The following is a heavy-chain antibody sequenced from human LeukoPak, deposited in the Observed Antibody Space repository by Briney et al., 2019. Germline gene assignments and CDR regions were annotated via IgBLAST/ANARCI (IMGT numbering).Heavy chain of an antibody. V-gene: IGHV3-64*04. CDR3: AKSGYSSGWFRAFDI. CDR2: VSSDWGTT. D-gene: IGHD6-19*01. J-gene: IGHJ3*02. Sequence: PGGSLRLSCSASRFSLSSYNMHWVRQAPGKGLEFVSGVSSDWGTTDYADSARDRFTISRDNSKKTLFLQMNSLRAEDTAVYYCAKSGYSSGWFRAFDIWGQGTLVTVSS. CDR1: RFSLSSYN.